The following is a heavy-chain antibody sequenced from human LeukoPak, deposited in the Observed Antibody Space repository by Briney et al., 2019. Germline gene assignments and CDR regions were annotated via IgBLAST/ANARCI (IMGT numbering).Heavy chain of an antibody. V-gene: IGHV3-23*01. CDR2: ISGSGGST. CDR3: AKGGAGPAAPTPFDY. CDR1: GFTFSSYA. Sequence: SGGSLRLSCAASGFTFSSYAMSWVRQAPGKGLEWVSAISGSGGSTYYADSVKGRFTISRDNSKNTLYLQMNSLRAEDTAVYYCAKGGAGPAAPTPFDYWGQGTLVTVSS. D-gene: IGHD2-2*01. J-gene: IGHJ4*02.